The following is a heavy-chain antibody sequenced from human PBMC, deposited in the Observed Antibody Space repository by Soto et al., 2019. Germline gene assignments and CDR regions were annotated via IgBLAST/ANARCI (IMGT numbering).Heavy chain of an antibody. J-gene: IGHJ4*02. CDR3: ARASGYYDSSGYSFIGKLDY. V-gene: IGHV4-59*12. CDR1: GGSISSYY. D-gene: IGHD3-22*01. CDR2: ISYSGST. Sequence: SETLSLTCTVSGGSISSYYWSWIRQPPGKGLQWIGYISYSGSTDYNPSLKSRVTMSVDRSKNQFSLKLSSVTAADTAVYYCARASGYYDSSGYSFIGKLDYWGQGTLVTVSS.